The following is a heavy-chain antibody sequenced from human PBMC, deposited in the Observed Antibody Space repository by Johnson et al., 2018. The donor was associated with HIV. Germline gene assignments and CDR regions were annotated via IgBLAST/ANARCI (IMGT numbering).Heavy chain of an antibody. CDR3: GRDPGYPEPAFDI. V-gene: IGHV3-30-3*01. J-gene: IGHJ3*02. Sequence: QMQLVESGGGVVHPGRSLRLSCAASGFTFSSYGMQRVRQAPGKGLEWVAFISYYRHTKYYADSVKGRVTIPRDNAKNSLCLQLNSLRAEDTAVYYWGRDPGYPEPAFDIWCQGTMVTVSS. CDR1: GFTFSSYG. D-gene: IGHD1-14*01. CDR2: ISYYRHTK.